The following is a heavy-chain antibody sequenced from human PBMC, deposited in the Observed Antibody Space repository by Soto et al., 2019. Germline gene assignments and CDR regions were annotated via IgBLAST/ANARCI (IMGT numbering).Heavy chain of an antibody. J-gene: IGHJ1*01. CDR3: ATRLNIVGSLSRYFQH. Sequence: QVQLVQSGAEVKKPGSSVKVSCKASGGTFSSYAISWVRQAPGQGLEWMGGIIPIFGTANYAQKFQGRVTITADESTSTAYMELSSLRFEDTAVYYCATRLNIVGSLSRYFQHWGQGTLVTVSS. CDR2: IIPIFGTA. CDR1: GGTFSSYA. D-gene: IGHD1-26*01. V-gene: IGHV1-69*01.